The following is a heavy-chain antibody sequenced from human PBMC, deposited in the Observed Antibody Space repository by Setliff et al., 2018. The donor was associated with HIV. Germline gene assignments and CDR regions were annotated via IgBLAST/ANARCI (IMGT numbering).Heavy chain of an antibody. CDR2: IIPIFGTT. CDR3: ARDNYYDSSGAIGY. D-gene: IGHD3-22*01. Sequence: RASVKVSCKSSGGTFSRHTISWVRQAPGQGLEWMGGIIPIFGTTNYAQNFQGRVSITADASTSTAFMELSSLRSEDTAVYYCARDNYYDSSGAIGYWGRGTLVTVSS. J-gene: IGHJ4*02. CDR1: GGTFSRHT. V-gene: IGHV1-69*13.